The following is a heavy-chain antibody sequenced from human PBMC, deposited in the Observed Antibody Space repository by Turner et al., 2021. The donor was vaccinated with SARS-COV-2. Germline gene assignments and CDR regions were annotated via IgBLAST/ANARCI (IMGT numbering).Heavy chain of an antibody. CDR3: ATYYSGSSGYHYAIDY. Sequence: VQLQESGPGLVKPSEPASLTYTVSGASISSYYWSWIRQPPGRGLEWIGYIYYSGGTNYNPSLKSRIAISVGTSKNQFSLKLSSVTAADTGVYFCATYYSGSSGYHYAIDYWGQGTMVTVSS. J-gene: IGHJ4*02. D-gene: IGHD3-22*01. CDR1: GASISSYY. CDR2: IYYSGGT. V-gene: IGHV4-59*01.